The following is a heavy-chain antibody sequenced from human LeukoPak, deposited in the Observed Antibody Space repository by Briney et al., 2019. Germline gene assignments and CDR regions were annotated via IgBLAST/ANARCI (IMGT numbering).Heavy chain of an antibody. CDR3: AKDLGYGGDPPVYFDY. Sequence: GGSLRLSCAASGFTFSDRYMDWVRQAPGKGLEWVSAISDSGVSTYYADSVRGRFTVSRDNSKSTLYLQMNSLRTEDTAVYYCAKDLGYGGDPPVYFDYWGQGTLVTVSS. J-gene: IGHJ4*02. CDR1: GFTFSDRY. CDR2: ISDSGVST. V-gene: IGHV3-23*01. D-gene: IGHD2-21*02.